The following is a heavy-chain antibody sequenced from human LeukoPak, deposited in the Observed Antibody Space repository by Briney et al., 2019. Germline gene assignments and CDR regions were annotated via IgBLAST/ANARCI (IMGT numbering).Heavy chain of an antibody. Sequence: GGSLRLSCAASGFTFGSHAMTWVRQAPGKGLEWVSGIDGDGTNTYYADSVKGRFTVSRDNSKNTLYLQMNSLRANDTAVYFCAKASWVSSADAVWWGQGTLVTVSS. D-gene: IGHD3-16*01. V-gene: IGHV3-23*01. CDR1: GFTFGSHA. J-gene: IGHJ4*02. CDR3: AKASWVSSADAVW. CDR2: IDGDGTNT.